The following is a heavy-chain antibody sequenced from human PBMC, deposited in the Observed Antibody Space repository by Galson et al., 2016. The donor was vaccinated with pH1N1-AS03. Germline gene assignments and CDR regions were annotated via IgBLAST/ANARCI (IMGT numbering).Heavy chain of an antibody. D-gene: IGHD6-19*01. V-gene: IGHV4-59*01. Sequence: ETLSLTCTVSGGSMSGYYWSWIRQSPERGLEWIGCVYYSGTPTYNPSLKSQVTISVDTSKNQYSLKLSSVTAADTAVYFCARTGSNGWYYFDSWGQGALVTVSS. CDR2: VYYSGTP. CDR3: ARTGSNGWYYFDS. CDR1: GGSMSGYY. J-gene: IGHJ4*02.